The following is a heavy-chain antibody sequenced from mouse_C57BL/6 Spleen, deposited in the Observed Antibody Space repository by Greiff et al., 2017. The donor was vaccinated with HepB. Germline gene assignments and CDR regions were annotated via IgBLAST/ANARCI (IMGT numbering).Heavy chain of an antibody. Sequence: VKLQQSGAELVKPGASVKISCKASGYAFSSYWMNWVKQRTGKGLEWIGQIYPGEGDTKYNGKFKGKATLTADKTSSQAYMQLSSLTSEDSAVYFCARSTMVTTGDWFAYWGQGTLVTVSA. CDR2: IYPGEGDT. CDR3: ARSTMVTTGDWFAY. V-gene: IGHV1-80*01. D-gene: IGHD2-2*01. CDR1: GYAFSSYW. J-gene: IGHJ3*01.